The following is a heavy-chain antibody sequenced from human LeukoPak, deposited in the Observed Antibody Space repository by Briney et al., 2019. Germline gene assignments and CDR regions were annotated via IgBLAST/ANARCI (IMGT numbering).Heavy chain of an antibody. CDR3: ARPRGITIFGVVTEKDAFDI. V-gene: IGHV1-2*02. J-gene: IGHJ3*02. CDR2: INPNSGGT. CDR1: GYTFTGYY. D-gene: IGHD3-3*01. Sequence: ASVKVSCKASGYTFTGYYMHWVRQAPGQGLEWMGWINPNSGGTNYAQKFQGRVTMTRDTSISTAYMELSRLRSDDTAVYYCARPRGITIFGVVTEKDAFDIWGQGTMVTVSS.